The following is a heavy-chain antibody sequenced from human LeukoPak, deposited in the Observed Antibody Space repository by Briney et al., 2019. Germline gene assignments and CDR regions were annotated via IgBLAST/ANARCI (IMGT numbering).Heavy chain of an antibody. Sequence: PGGSLRLSCAASRFTFSSYGMHWVRQAPGKGLEWMAVISYDGNNRYYADSVKGRFTISRYNSKNTLYLQMNSLRAEDTAVYYCAKVKGEVIGAFDIWGQGTMVTVSS. J-gene: IGHJ3*02. CDR3: AKVKGEVIGAFDI. CDR2: ISYDGNNR. V-gene: IGHV3-30*18. CDR1: RFTFSSYG. D-gene: IGHD3-16*01.